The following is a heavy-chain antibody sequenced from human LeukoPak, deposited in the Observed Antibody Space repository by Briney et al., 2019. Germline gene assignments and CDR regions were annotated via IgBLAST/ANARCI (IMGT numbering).Heavy chain of an antibody. CDR1: GLTFSNYA. Sequence: GGSLRLSCAVSGLTFSNYAMTWVRQAPGKGLEWVSSISGSGGSTYYADSVKGRFTISRDNSKNTLYLQMNSLRAEDTAVYYCAKVGVVVAAYYWGQGTLVTVSS. J-gene: IGHJ4*02. V-gene: IGHV3-23*01. CDR3: AKVGVVVAAYY. D-gene: IGHD2-15*01. CDR2: ISGSGGST.